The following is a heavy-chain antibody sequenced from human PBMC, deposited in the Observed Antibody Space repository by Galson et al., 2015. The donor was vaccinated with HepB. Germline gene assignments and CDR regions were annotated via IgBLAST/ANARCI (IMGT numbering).Heavy chain of an antibody. CDR1: GYSFTDYH. CDR3: ARVVGATVAFDI. J-gene: IGHJ3*02. D-gene: IGHD1-26*01. Sequence: SVKVSCKASGYSFTDYHMHWVRQAPGQGLEWMGRINPNSGGTNYGKKFQGRIIMTRDTSINTAYMDLSRLKSDDTAVYYCARVVGATVAFDIWGQGTMVTVSS. V-gene: IGHV1-2*06. CDR2: INPNSGGT.